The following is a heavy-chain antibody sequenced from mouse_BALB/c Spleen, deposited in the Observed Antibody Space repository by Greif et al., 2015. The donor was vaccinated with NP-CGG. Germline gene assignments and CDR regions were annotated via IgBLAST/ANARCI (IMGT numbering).Heavy chain of an antibody. CDR2: ISDGGSYT. J-gene: IGHJ4*01. Sequence: EVQGVESGGGLVKPGGSLKLSCAASGFTFSDYYMYWVRQTPEKRLEWVATISDGGSYTYYPDSVKGRFTISRDNAKNNLYLQMSSLKSEDTVMYHCASMDYWGQGTSVTVSS. CDR1: GFTFSDYY. CDR3: ASMDY. V-gene: IGHV5-4*02.